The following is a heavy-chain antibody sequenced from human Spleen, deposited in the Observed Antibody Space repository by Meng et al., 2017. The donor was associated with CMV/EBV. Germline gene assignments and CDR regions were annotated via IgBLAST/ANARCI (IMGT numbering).Heavy chain of an antibody. CDR1: GYIFIGYH. Sequence: SVKVSCKASGYIFIGYHMHWVRQAPGQGLEWMGMIIPVVGMITYEQKFQGRVTINADKSTGTAYMELSSLRPEDTAVYYCARNSKQLVPYYYYGMDVWGQGTTVTVSS. CDR3: ARNSKQLVPYYYYGMDV. D-gene: IGHD6-6*01. V-gene: IGHV1-69*02. J-gene: IGHJ6*02. CDR2: IIPVVGMI.